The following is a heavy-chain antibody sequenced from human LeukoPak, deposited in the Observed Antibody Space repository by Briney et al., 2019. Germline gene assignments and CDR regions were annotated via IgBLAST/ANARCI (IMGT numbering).Heavy chain of an antibody. CDR2: NYSSSGSS. J-gene: IGHJ4*02. V-gene: IGHV4-4*07. D-gene: IGHD1-26*01. CDR1: AGSISSYY. Sequence: SEALSLTCTVSAGSISSYYWSWIRQPAGKGLEWIGHNYSSSGSSNYNPSLKSRVTMSVDTSKNQFSLKVSSVTAADTAVYYCAGELGTTVSFDYWGQGTLVTVSS. CDR3: AGELGTTVSFDY.